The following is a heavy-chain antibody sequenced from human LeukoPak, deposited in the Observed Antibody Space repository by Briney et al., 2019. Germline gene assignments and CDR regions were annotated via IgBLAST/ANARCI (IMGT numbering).Heavy chain of an antibody. CDR1: GGSISSYY. Sequence: PSETLSLTCTVSGGSISSYYWTWIRQPPGKGLEWIGSIYYSGSTYYNPSLKSRVTISVDTSKNQFSLKLSSVTAADTAVYYCARDQLAAGTLYYYYYYMDVWGKGTTVTVSS. CDR3: ARDQLAAGTLYYYYYYMDV. D-gene: IGHD6-13*01. V-gene: IGHV4-39*07. CDR2: IYYSGST. J-gene: IGHJ6*03.